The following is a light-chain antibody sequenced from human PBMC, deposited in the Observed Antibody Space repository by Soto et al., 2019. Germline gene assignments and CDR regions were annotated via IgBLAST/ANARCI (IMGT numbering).Light chain of an antibody. CDR1: QSVNDY. Sequence: EIVLTQSPATLSLSPGERATLSCRASQSVNDYLAWYQQKPGQAPRLLIYGASNRAPGIPVRFSGSGSGTAFTLTISSLEPEDFAVYYCQHRGRWPRTFGQGTKLEIK. CDR2: GAS. V-gene: IGKV3-11*01. J-gene: IGKJ2*01. CDR3: QHRGRWPRT.